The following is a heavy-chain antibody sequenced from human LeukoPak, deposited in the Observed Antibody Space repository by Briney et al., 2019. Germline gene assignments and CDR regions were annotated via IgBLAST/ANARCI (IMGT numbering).Heavy chain of an antibody. D-gene: IGHD3-22*01. V-gene: IGHV3-64*01. CDR2: ISSNGGST. Sequence: GGSLRLSCAASGFTFSSYAMSWVRQAPGKGLEWVSAISSNGGSTYYANSVKGRFTISRDNSKNTLYLQMGSLRAEDMAVYYCARDGAGYYDSSGYPYYYYYMDVWGKGTTVTVSS. J-gene: IGHJ6*03. CDR3: ARDGAGYYDSSGYPYYYYYMDV. CDR1: GFTFSSYA.